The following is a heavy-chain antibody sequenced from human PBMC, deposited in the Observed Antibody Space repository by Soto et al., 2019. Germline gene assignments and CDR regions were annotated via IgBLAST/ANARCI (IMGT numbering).Heavy chain of an antibody. V-gene: IGHV1-18*01. CDR2: ISAYNGNT. CDR3: AREVSLGYCSGGSCYYIDY. CDR1: GYTFTSYG. D-gene: IGHD2-15*01. J-gene: IGHJ4*02. Sequence: GASVKVSCKASGYTFTSYGISWVRQAPGQGLEWMGWISAYNGNTNYAQKLQGRVTMTTDTSTSTAYMELRSLRSDDTAVYYCAREVSLGYCSGGSCYYIDYWGQGTLVTVSS.